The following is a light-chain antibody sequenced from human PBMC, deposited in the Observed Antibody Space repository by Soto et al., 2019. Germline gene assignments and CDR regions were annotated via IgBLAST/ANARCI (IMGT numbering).Light chain of an antibody. CDR2: DAS. V-gene: IGKV3-20*01. CDR3: QQYAISPWT. J-gene: IGKJ1*01. CDR1: EQVASNC. Sequence: IVLTQSPGTLSLSPGERATLSCRASEQVASNCLAWYQQKPGQAPRLLIFDASSRATDIPDRFSGSGSGTDFTLIISSLEPEDFAVYHCQQYAISPWTFDQGTKVEVK.